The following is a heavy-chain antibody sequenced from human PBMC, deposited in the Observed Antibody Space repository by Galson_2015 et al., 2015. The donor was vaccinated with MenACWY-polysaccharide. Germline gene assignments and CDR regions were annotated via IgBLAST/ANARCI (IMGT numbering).Heavy chain of an antibody. Sequence: PRLSCAASGFTFSNFWMSWVRQAPGKEPEWVASIKQDGSEKYLVDSVKGRFTISRDNAENSLFLQMNSLRAEDTAVYYCARERWVRGVFFDQWGQGTLVTVSS. CDR3: ARERWVRGVFFDQ. V-gene: IGHV3-7*01. CDR1: GFTFSNFW. CDR2: IKQDGSEK. D-gene: IGHD3-10*01. J-gene: IGHJ4*02.